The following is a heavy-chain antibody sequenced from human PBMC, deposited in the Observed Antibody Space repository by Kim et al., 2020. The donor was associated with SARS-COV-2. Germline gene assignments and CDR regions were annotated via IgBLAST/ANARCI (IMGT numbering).Heavy chain of an antibody. CDR1: GGSISSSSYY. CDR2: IYYSGST. J-gene: IGHJ4*02. D-gene: IGHD6-13*01. Sequence: SETLSLTCTVSGGSISSSSYYWGWIRQPPGKGLEWIGSIYYSGSTYYNPSLKSRVTISVDTSKNQFSLKLSSVTAADTAVYYCARGDIDPLYSSSWSPNHYFDYWGQGTLVTVSS. V-gene: IGHV4-39*01. CDR3: ARGDIDPLYSSSWSPNHYFDY.